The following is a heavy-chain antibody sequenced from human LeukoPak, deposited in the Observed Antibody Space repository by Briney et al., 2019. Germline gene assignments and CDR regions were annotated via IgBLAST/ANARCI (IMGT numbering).Heavy chain of an antibody. CDR2: MYDSGSI. CDR3: ARRKYQGFDC. D-gene: IGHD2-2*01. Sequence: SETLSLTCSVSGRSLSWFYWRWIRQPPGRGLEWIGYMYDSGSINYNPSLKSRVTISADTSKNQFSLRLSSVTAIDTAVYYCARRKYQGFDCWGQGTLVTVSS. CDR1: GRSLSWFY. J-gene: IGHJ4*02. V-gene: IGHV4-59*01.